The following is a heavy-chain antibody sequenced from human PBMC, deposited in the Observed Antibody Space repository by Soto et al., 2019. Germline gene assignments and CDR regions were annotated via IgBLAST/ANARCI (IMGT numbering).Heavy chain of an antibody. CDR1: GGSISSYY. CDR3: ARVAPYRITMVRGNGNYYYYMDV. D-gene: IGHD3-10*01. J-gene: IGHJ6*03. CDR2: IYYSGST. V-gene: IGHV4-59*12. Sequence: SETLSLTCTVSGGSISSYYWSWIRQPPGKGLEWIGYIYYSGSTNYNPSLKSRVTISADTSKNQFSLKLSSVTAADTAVYYCARVAPYRITMVRGNGNYYYYMDVWGKGTTVTVSS.